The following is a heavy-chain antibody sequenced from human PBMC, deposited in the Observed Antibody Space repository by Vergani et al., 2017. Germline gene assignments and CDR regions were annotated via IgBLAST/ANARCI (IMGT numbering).Heavy chain of an antibody. CDR2: VYYSGTT. CDR1: GGSISSGGYS. V-gene: IGHV4-30-2*01. D-gene: IGHD3/OR15-3a*01. J-gene: IGHJ6*03. CDR3: ARGQTGYSRDWSTYFFYMDV. Sequence: QLQLQESGSGLVKPSQTLSLTCAVSGGSISSGGYSWSWVRQPPGKPLEWIGSVYYSGTTYYNPSLGGRVTMSIDKSKNHFSLTLTSVTAADSAFYFCARGQTGYSRDWSTYFFYMDVWGKGTTVTVSS.